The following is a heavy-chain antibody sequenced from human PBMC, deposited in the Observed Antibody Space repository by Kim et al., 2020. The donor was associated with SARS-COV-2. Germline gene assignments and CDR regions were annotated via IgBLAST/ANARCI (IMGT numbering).Heavy chain of an antibody. CDR1: GGSISSGGYY. CDR2: IYYSGST. J-gene: IGHJ4*01. V-gene: IGHV4-31*03. Sequence: SETLSLTCTVSGGSISSGGYYWSWIRQHPGKGLEWIGYIYYSGSTYYNPSLKSRVTISVDTSKNQFSLKLSSVTAADMAVYYCARVRDYGSGSYYNLSFDYWGHGTLVTVSS. CDR3: ARVRDYGSGSYYNLSFDY. D-gene: IGHD3-10*01.